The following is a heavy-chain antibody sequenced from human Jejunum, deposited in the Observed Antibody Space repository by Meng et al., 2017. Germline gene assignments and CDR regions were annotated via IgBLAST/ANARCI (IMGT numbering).Heavy chain of an antibody. CDR2: AYYSGST. J-gene: IGHJ4*02. CDR3: ARNCTNTRCSHRGFDN. CDR1: GGPITSHPYY. D-gene: IGHD2-2*01. Sequence: QLQLQESGPGLVKPSETLSLTCTVPGGPITSHPYYWAWIRHPPGKGLEWIGSAYYSGSTYYNPSLRSRVTISVDTSKNQFSLRLSSVTASDTALYYCARNCTNTRCSHRGFDNWGQGSLVTVSS. V-gene: IGHV4-39*01.